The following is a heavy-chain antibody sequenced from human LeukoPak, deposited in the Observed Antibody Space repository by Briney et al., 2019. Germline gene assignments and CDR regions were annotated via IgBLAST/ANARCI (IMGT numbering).Heavy chain of an antibody. J-gene: IGHJ6*03. V-gene: IGHV3-7*01. CDR2: IKQDGSEK. D-gene: IGHD2-8*01. CDR1: GLTFSSYW. Sequence: GGSLRLSCAASGLTFSSYWMSWVRQAPGKGLEWVANIKQDGSEKYYVDSVKGRFSISRDNAKNSLYLQMNSLRAEDTAVYYCARALISHYYYYMDVWGKGTTVTVSS. CDR3: ARALISHYYYYMDV.